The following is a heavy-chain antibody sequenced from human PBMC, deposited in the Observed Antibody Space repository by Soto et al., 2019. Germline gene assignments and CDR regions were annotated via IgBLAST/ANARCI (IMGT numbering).Heavy chain of an antibody. D-gene: IGHD2-2*01. Sequence: QVQLVESGGGVVQPGRSLRLSCAASGFTFSTYGMHWVRQAPGKGLEWVAVISYDGKNKYYAQSGKGRLTISRDNSKNTLYLQVNSLRVEDTAVYYCAKGQHCSSTSCHFYYYGMDVWGPGTTVAVSS. CDR2: ISYDGKNK. V-gene: IGHV3-30*18. CDR3: AKGQHCSSTSCHFYYYGMDV. CDR1: GFTFSTYG. J-gene: IGHJ6*02.